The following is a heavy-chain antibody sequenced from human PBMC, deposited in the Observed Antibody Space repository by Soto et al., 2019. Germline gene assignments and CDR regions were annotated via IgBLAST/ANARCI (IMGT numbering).Heavy chain of an antibody. Sequence: PSETLSLTCPVSGGSISSYYWSWIRQPPGKGLEWIGYIYYSGSTNYSPSLKSRVTISVDTSKNQFSLKLSSVTAADTAVYYCAGILAYCGGDCYPDYGMDVWGQGTTVTVSS. J-gene: IGHJ6*02. V-gene: IGHV4-59*08. CDR3: AGILAYCGGDCYPDYGMDV. CDR2: IYYSGST. D-gene: IGHD2-21*02. CDR1: GGSISSYY.